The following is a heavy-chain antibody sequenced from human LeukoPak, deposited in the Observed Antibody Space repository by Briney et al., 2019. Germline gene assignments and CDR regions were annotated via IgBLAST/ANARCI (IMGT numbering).Heavy chain of an antibody. V-gene: IGHV4-39*01. CDR1: GGSISSSSYY. J-gene: IGHJ4*02. CDR2: IYYSGST. CDR3: ARHADHYYFDY. Sequence: SETLSLTCTVSGGSISSSSYYWGWIRQPPGEGLEWIGSIYYSGSTYYNPSLKSRVTISVDTSKNQFSLKLSSVPAADTAVYYCARHADHYYFDYWGQGTLVTVSS.